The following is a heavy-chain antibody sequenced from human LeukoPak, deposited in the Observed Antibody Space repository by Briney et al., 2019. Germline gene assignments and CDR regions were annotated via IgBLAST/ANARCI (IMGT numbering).Heavy chain of an antibody. V-gene: IGHV1-69*05. CDR2: IIPIFGTA. CDR1: GGTFSSYA. Sequence: SVKVSCKASGGTFSSYAISWVRQAPGQGLEWMGRIIPIFGTANYAQKFQGRVTITTDESTSTAYMELSSLRSEDTAVYYCARDGISARTDPFDYWGQGTLVTVSS. J-gene: IGHJ4*02. D-gene: IGHD6-6*01. CDR3: ARDGISARTDPFDY.